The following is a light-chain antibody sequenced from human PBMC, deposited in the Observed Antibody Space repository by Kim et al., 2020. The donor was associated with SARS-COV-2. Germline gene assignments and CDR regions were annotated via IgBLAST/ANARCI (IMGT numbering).Light chain of an antibody. V-gene: IGKV1-27*01. CDR2: AAS. CDR1: QDIANS. CDR3: QKYNSAPWT. Sequence: ASVGDRVTITCRASQDIANSLAWYQQKPGKVPKVLIYAASTLQSGVPSRFSGSGSGTEFTLTIGSLQTEDAATYYCQKYNSAPWTFGPGTKVEIK. J-gene: IGKJ1*01.